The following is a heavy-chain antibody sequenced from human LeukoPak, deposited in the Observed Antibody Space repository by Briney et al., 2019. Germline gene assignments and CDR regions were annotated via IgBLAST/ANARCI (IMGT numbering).Heavy chain of an antibody. J-gene: IGHJ4*02. Sequence: SETLSLTCAVYGGSFSGYYWSWIRQPPGKGLEWIGEINHSGSTNYYPSLMSRVTISVDTSKNQFSLKLSSVTAADTAVYYCARSKQLWLKRDHFDYWGQGTLVTVSS. CDR3: ARSKQLWLKRDHFDY. CDR1: GGSFSGYY. V-gene: IGHV4-34*01. D-gene: IGHD5-18*01. CDR2: INHSGST.